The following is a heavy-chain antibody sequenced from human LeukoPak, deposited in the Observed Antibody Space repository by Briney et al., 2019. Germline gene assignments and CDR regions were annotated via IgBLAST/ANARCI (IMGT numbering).Heavy chain of an antibody. J-gene: IGHJ3*02. CDR3: AGGATGKDSSGQALSHSFYI. CDR2: IYSGGST. V-gene: IGHV3-53*01. CDR1: EFTVSSNY. Sequence: GGSLRLSCAASEFTVSSNYMSWVRQAPGKGLEWVSVIYSGGSTYYADSVKGRFTISRDNSKNTLYLQMNSLRAEDTAVYYCAGGATGKDSSGQALSHSFYIWGQGTMVTVSS. D-gene: IGHD3-22*01.